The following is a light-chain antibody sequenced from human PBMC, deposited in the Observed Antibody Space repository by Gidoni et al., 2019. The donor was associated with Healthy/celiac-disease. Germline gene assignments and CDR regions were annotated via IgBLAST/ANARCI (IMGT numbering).Light chain of an antibody. Sequence: DIQMTQSPSSLSASVGDRVTITCQASQAISNYLNWYQQKPGKAHKLLIYDASNLETGVPSRFSGSGSGTDFTFTISSLQPEDIATYYCQQYDNLPTFGGGTKVEIK. CDR3: QQYDNLPT. CDR1: QAISNY. CDR2: DAS. V-gene: IGKV1-33*01. J-gene: IGKJ4*01.